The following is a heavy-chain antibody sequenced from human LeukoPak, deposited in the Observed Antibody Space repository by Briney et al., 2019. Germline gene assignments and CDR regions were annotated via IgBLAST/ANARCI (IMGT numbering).Heavy chain of an antibody. J-gene: IGHJ5*02. D-gene: IGHD2-15*01. CDR3: AREPGYCSGGRCYGGWFDP. V-gene: IGHV4-34*01. CDR2: INHSGST. Sequence: PSETLSLTCAVYGGSFSGYYWSWIRQPPGKGLEWIGEINHSGSTNYNPSLKSRVTISLDTSNNQLSLKLSSVTAADTAVYYCAREPGYCSGGRCYGGWFDPWGQGTLVTVSS. CDR1: GGSFSGYY.